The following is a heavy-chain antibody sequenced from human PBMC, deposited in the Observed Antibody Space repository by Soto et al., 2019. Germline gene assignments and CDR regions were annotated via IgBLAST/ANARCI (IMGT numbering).Heavy chain of an antibody. CDR2: LYYSGST. CDR1: GGSIISRSSY. Sequence: QLPFQAAAPGLVKPFNSLSITCIVSGGSIISRSSYRGCLRLTPGTATEWIGSLYYSGSTYYNPSLKSRATTSADTSKNPFSLKLGSVTAADTAVYYCARTYVTDMVVVPAAKDYMDVWGKGTTVTDSS. D-gene: IGHD2-2*01. CDR3: ARTYVTDMVVVPAAKDYMDV. J-gene: IGHJ6*03. V-gene: IGHV4-39*01.